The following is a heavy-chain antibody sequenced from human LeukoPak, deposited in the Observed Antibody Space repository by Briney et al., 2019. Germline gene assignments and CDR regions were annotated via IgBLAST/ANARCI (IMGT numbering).Heavy chain of an antibody. J-gene: IGHJ4*02. V-gene: IGHV3-11*04. CDR2: ISRSGSTI. CDR3: ARLREFFDY. CDR1: GFTFSDSY. Sequence: GGSLRLSCAASGFTFSDSYMSWIRQAPGKGLEWVSYISRSGSTINYVDSVKGRFTISRDNAKNSLYLQMNSLRAEDTAVYYCARLREFFDYWGQGTLVTVSS. D-gene: IGHD3-10*01.